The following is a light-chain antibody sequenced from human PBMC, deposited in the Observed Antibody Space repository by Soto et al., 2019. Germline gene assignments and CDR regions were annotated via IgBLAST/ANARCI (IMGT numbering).Light chain of an antibody. J-gene: IGKJ5*01. CDR1: QSVTSNY. CDR2: DTS. CDR3: QQRSNWIT. Sequence: EIVLTQSPGTLSLYTGERATLSCRASQSVTSNYLAWYQQKPGQAPGLLIYDTSTRASGVPDRFSGSGSGTDFTLTISSLEPEDFAVYYCQQRSNWITFGQGTRLEIK. V-gene: IGKV3D-20*02.